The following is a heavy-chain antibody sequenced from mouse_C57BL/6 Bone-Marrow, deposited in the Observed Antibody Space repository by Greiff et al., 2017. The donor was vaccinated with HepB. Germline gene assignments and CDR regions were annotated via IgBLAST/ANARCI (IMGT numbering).Heavy chain of an antibody. Sequence: VQRVESGAELARPGASVKLSCKASGYTFTSYGLSWVKQRTGQGLEWIGEIYPRSGNTYYNEKFKGKATLTADKSSSTAYMELRSLTSEDSAVYFCAREGDSSYYFDYWGQGTTLTVSS. CDR2: IYPRSGNT. J-gene: IGHJ2*01. CDR1: GYTFTSYG. CDR3: AREGDSSYYFDY. D-gene: IGHD1-1*01. V-gene: IGHV1-81*01.